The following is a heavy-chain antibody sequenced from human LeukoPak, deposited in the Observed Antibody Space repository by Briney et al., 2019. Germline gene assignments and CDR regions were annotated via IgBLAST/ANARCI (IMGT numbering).Heavy chain of an antibody. CDR3: ARLGNTRVSIDP. D-gene: IGHD7-27*01. CDR1: GYSITNNYY. CDR2: IYYGAST. J-gene: IGHJ5*02. V-gene: IGHV4-38-2*01. Sequence: SETLSLTCAVSGYSITNNYYWGWIRPPPGKGLEWIGSIYYGASTYYNPSLKSRVTISLDASKNQFSLGLTSVTAADTAVYYCARLGNTRVSIDPWGQGTLVTVSS.